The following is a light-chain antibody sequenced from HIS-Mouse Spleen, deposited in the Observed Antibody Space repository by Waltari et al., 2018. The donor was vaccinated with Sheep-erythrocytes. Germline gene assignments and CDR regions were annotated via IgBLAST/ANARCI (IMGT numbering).Light chain of an antibody. CDR2: EGS. CDR1: SSYVGGYNP. CDR3: CSYAGSSTPWV. Sequence: QSALTQPASVSGSPGQSITLSCTGTSSYVGGYNPVSWYQPHPGKAPKLMIYEGSKRPSGVSNRFSGSKSGNTASLTISGLQAEDEADYYCCSYAGSSTPWVFGGGTKLTVL. J-gene: IGLJ3*02. V-gene: IGLV2-23*01.